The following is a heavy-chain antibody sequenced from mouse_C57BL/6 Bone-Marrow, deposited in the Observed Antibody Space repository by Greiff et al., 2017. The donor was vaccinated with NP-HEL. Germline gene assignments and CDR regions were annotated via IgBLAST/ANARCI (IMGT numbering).Heavy chain of an antibody. Sequence: VQLQQPGTELVKPGASVKLSCKASGYTFTSYWMHWVKQRPGQGLEWIGNINPSNGGTNYNEKFKSKATLTVDKSSSTAYMQLSSLTSEDSAVYYCARGKGLRRDYYAMDYWGQGTSVTVSS. J-gene: IGHJ4*01. V-gene: IGHV1-53*01. CDR3: ARGKGLRRDYYAMDY. D-gene: IGHD2-4*01. CDR2: INPSNGGT. CDR1: GYTFTSYW.